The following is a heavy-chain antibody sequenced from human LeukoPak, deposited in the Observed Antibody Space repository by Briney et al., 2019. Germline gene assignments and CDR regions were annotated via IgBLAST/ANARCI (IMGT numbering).Heavy chain of an antibody. Sequence: PAGSLRLSCAASGFTFSSYTMNWVRQAPGKGLEWVSSISSSSSYIYYADSGKGRFTISRDNAKNSLYLQMNSLRAEDTAVYYCARDKAIDAFDIWGQGTMVTVSS. CDR2: ISSSSSYI. V-gene: IGHV3-21*01. CDR1: GFTFSSYT. CDR3: ARDKAIDAFDI. J-gene: IGHJ3*02.